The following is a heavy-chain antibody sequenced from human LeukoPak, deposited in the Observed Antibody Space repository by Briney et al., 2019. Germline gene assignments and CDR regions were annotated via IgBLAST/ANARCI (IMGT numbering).Heavy chain of an antibody. CDR1: GFTFSSYA. V-gene: IGHV3-30-3*01. CDR2: ISYDGSNK. J-gene: IGHJ4*02. CDR3: AKLSGDFWSGYGDYFDY. Sequence: GRSLRLSCAASGFTFSSYAMHWVRQAPGKGLEWVAVISYDGSNKYYADSVKGRFTISRDNAKNSLYLQMNSLRAEDTALYYCAKLSGDFWSGYGDYFDYWGQGTLVTVSS. D-gene: IGHD3-3*01.